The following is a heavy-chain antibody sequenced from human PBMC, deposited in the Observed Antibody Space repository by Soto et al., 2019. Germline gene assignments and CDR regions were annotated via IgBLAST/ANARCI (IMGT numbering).Heavy chain of an antibody. J-gene: IGHJ6*03. CDR3: ARHESSSPFARAYRTSSGLYYYMDV. V-gene: IGHV5-51*01. CDR1: GYSFTSYW. D-gene: IGHD6-13*01. Sequence: PGESLKISCKGSGYSFTSYWTGWVRQMPGKGLEWMGIIYPGDSDTRYSPSFQGQVTISADKSISTAYLQWSSLKASDTAMYYCARHESSSPFARAYRTSSGLYYYMDVWGKGTTVTVLL. CDR2: IYPGDSDT.